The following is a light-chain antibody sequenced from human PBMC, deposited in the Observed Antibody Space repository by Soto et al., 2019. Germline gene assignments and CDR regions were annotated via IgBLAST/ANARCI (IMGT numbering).Light chain of an antibody. CDR1: QGIRND. J-gene: IGKJ1*01. CDR3: LQDYNYPWT. V-gene: IGKV1-6*01. CDR2: AAS. Sequence: AIQMTQSPSSLSASVGDRVTITCRASQGIRNDLSWYQQKPGKAPKLLIYAASTLQSGVPSRFSGSSSGTDFTLTISSLQPKDFATYYCLQDYNYPWTFGQGTKLEI.